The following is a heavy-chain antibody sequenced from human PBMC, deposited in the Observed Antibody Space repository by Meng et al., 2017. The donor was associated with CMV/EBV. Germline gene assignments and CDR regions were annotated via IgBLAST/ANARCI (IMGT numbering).Heavy chain of an antibody. CDR3: ARTGKKWELLPYYYYYGMDV. Sequence: PSVKVSCKASGYTFTSYYMHWVRQAPGQGLEWMGIINPSGGSTSYAQKFQGRVTITRNTSISTAYMELSSLRSEDTAVYYCARTGKKWELLPYYYYYGMDVWGQGTTVTVSS. V-gene: IGHV1-46*01. CDR1: GYTFTSYY. D-gene: IGHD1-26*01. J-gene: IGHJ6*02. CDR2: INPSGGST.